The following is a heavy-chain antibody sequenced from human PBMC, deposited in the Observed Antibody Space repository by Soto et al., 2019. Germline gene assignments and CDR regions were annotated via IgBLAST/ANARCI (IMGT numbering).Heavy chain of an antibody. Sequence: SEILSLTCTVSGGSVNSGSYFWSWIRQPPGKGLEWIGYIYDSGSTNYNPSLASRVTIAADTSKNQFSLKVTSVSAADTAVYYCARVRGYTYGYDPRYYFDYWGQGALGTVSS. V-gene: IGHV4-61*01. J-gene: IGHJ4*02. D-gene: IGHD5-18*01. CDR3: ARVRGYTYGYDPRYYFDY. CDR2: IYDSGST. CDR1: GGSVNSGSYF.